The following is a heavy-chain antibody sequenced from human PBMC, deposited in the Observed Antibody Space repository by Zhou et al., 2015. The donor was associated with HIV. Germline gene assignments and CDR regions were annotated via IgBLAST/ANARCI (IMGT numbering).Heavy chain of an antibody. V-gene: IGHV1-69*01. D-gene: IGHD5-24*01. CDR3: AREEMATDSRPQLGQYWYFDL. CDR2: IIPIFGTA. CDR1: GGTFSSYA. Sequence: QVQLVQSGAEVKKPGSSVKVSCKASGGTFSSYAISWVRQAPGQGLEWMGGIIPIFGTANYAQKFQGRVTITADESTSTAYMELSSLRSEDTAVYYCAREEMATDSRPQLGQYWYFDLWGRGTLVTVSS. J-gene: IGHJ2*01.